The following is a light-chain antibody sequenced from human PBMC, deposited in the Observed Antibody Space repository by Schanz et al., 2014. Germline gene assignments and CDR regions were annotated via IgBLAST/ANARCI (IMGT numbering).Light chain of an antibody. CDR2: GAS. V-gene: IGKV3-15*01. J-gene: IGKJ1*01. CDR3: QQYNNWPPWT. CDR1: QSVSTVH. Sequence: EIVLTQSPGTLSLSPGERATLSCRASQSVSTVHLAWHQQKPGQAPRLLIYGASTRATGIPARFSGSGSGTEFTLTISSLQSDDFAVYYCQQYNNWPPWTFGQGTKVEIK.